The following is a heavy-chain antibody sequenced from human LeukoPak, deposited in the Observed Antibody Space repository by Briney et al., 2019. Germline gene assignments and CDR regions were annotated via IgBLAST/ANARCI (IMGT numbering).Heavy chain of an antibody. V-gene: IGHV3-53*04. CDR2: IYSGGTT. CDR3: ARVGAVMAYYFDL. Sequence: GGSLRLSCAASGFTVSTNCMTWVRQAPGKGLEWVSTIYSGGTTYYADSVMGRFTISRHNSRNTLYLQMNSLRAEDTAVYYCARVGAVMAYYFDLWGQGTLVTVSS. D-gene: IGHD3-16*01. CDR1: GFTVSTNC. J-gene: IGHJ4*02.